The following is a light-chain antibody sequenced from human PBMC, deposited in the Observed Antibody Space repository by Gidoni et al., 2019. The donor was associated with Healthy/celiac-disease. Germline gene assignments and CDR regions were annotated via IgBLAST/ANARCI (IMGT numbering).Light chain of an antibody. J-gene: IGKJ3*01. V-gene: IGKV1-9*01. CDR3: QQLNSYPPFT. Sequence: DIQLTQSPSCLSASVGDRVTITCRASQGISSYLAWYQQKPGKAPKLLIYAASTLQSGVPSRCSGSGSGTEFTLTISSLQPEDFATYYCQQLNSYPPFTFGPGTKVDIK. CDR1: QGISSY. CDR2: AAS.